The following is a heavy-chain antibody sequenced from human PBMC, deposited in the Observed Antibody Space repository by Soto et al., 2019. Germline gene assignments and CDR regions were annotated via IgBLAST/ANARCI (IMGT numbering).Heavy chain of an antibody. CDR3: AKDPVLLWFGDQTDAFDI. J-gene: IGHJ3*02. D-gene: IGHD3-10*01. CDR2: ISGSGGST. V-gene: IGHV3-23*01. CDR1: GFTFSSYA. Sequence: GGSLRLSCAASGFTFSSYAMSWVSQAPGKGLEWVSAISGSGGSTYYADSVKGRFTISRDNSKNTLYLQMNSLRAEDTAVYYCAKDPVLLWFGDQTDAFDIWGQGTMVTVSS.